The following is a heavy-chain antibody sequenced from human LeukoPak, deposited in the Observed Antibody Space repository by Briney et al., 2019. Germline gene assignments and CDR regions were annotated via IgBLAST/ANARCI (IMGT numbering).Heavy chain of an antibody. CDR2: IYYTGT. Sequence: SETLSLTCTVSGDSISSYYWSWIRQPAGKGLEWIGYIYYTGTSYNPSLKSRVTISADTSKNQFSLKLISVTAADTAVYYCARAMSIAARLQTIFDYWGQGTLVTVSS. CDR3: ARAMSIAARLQTIFDY. CDR1: GDSISSYY. V-gene: IGHV4-59*08. D-gene: IGHD6-6*01. J-gene: IGHJ4*02.